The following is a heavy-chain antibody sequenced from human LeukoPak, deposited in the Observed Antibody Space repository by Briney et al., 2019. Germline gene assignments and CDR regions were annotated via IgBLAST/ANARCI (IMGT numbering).Heavy chain of an antibody. J-gene: IGHJ6*02. V-gene: IGHV3-30*04. CDR1: GFTFSTYA. CDR2: VSYDGGNK. CDR3: ARGTAVSASRYYYGMDV. Sequence: PGGSLRLSCAASGFTFSTYAIHWVRQAPGKGLEWVAVVSYDGGNKYYADSVKGRFTISRGNSKNTLYLQMHSLRAEDTAVYYCARGTAVSASRYYYGMDVWGQGTTVTVS. D-gene: IGHD6-6*01.